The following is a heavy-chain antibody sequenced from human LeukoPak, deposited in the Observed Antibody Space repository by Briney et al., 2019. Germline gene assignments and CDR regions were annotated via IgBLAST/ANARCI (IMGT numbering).Heavy chain of an antibody. CDR1: GGSFSGYY. Sequence: PSETLSLTCAVYGGSFSGYYWSWIRQPPGKGLEWMGEINHSGSTNYNPSLKSRVTISVDTSKNQFSLKLSSVTAADTAVYYCARQGVGATTSAYYMDVWGKGTTVTISS. CDR3: ARQGVGATTSAYYMDV. J-gene: IGHJ6*03. D-gene: IGHD1-26*01. V-gene: IGHV4-34*01. CDR2: INHSGST.